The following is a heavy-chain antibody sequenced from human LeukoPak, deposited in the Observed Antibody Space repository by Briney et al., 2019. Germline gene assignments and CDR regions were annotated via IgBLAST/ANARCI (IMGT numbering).Heavy chain of an antibody. CDR1: GYTFISYA. Sequence: ASVKVSCKASGYTFISYALHWVRQAPGQRLEWMGWINAGNGNTRYSQEFQGRVTFTRDTSATTAYMELSSLKSEDTAIYYCARAQWSGYYVYWGQGTLSPSPQ. CDR3: ARAQWSGYYVY. J-gene: IGHJ4*02. V-gene: IGHV1-3*03. D-gene: IGHD3-3*01. CDR2: INAGNGNT.